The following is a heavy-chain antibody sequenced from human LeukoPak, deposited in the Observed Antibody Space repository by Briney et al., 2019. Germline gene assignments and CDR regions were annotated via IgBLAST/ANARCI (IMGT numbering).Heavy chain of an antibody. CDR1: GFTFSSYA. J-gene: IGHJ6*02. CDR2: ISGSGDNT. Sequence: PGGSLRLSCAASGFTFSSYAMSWVRQAPGKGLEWVSGISGSGDNTYYADSVKGRFTISRDNSKNTLYVQVNSLGTEDTAAYYCAKVAEYYYYYGMDVWGQGTTVTVSS. CDR3: AKVAEYYYYYGMDV. V-gene: IGHV3-23*01.